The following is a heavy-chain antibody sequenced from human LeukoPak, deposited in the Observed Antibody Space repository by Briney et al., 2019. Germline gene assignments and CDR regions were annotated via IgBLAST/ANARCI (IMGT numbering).Heavy chain of an antibody. V-gene: IGHV3-48*01. D-gene: IGHD3-10*01. J-gene: IGHJ4*02. CDR2: ISGSGTTI. CDR3: ARETFMVRGVIIDY. Sequence: GGSLRLSCAASGFTFSNYDLNWVRQAPGKGLEWVSYISGSGTTIFYADSVKGRFTISRDNVKNSLYLQMNSLRAEDTAVYYCARETFMVRGVIIDYWGQGTLVTVSS. CDR1: GFTFSNYD.